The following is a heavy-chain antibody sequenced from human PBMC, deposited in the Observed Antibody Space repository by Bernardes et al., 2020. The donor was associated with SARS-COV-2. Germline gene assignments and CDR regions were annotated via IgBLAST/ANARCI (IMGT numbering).Heavy chain of an antibody. J-gene: IGHJ6*02. CDR2: INHSGST. CDR1: GGSFSGYY. D-gene: IGHD6-6*01. Sequence: TLSLTCAVYGGSFSGYYWSWIRQPPGKGLEWIGEINHSGSTNYNPSLKSRVTISVDTSKNQFSLKLSSVTAADTAVYYCARVYSSSYYYYGMDVWGQGTTVSVSS. V-gene: IGHV4-34*01. CDR3: ARVYSSSYYYYGMDV.